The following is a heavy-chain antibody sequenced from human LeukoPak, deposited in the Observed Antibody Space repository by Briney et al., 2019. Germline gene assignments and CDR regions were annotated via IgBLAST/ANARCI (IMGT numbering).Heavy chain of an antibody. D-gene: IGHD3-22*01. CDR1: GFTFSSYG. CDR3: AKVSESSDWSYFDD. J-gene: IGHJ4*02. CDR2: ISYDGSNK. Sequence: PGRSLRLCCAASGFTFSSYGMHWVRQAPGKGLEWVAVISYDGSNKYYADSAKGRFTVARDNSKNTLYLQLNSLRGEDTAVYYCAKVSESSDWSYFDDWGQGTLVTVSS. V-gene: IGHV3-30*18.